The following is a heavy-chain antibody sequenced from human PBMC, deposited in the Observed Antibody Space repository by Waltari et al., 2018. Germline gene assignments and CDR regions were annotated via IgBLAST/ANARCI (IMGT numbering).Heavy chain of an antibody. CDR3: ARAVVGATKYFDY. CDR1: GGSFSGYY. D-gene: IGHD1-26*01. J-gene: IGHJ4*02. V-gene: IGHV4-34*01. CDR2: INHSGST. Sequence: QVQLQQWGAGLLKPSETLSLTCAVYGGSFSGYYWSWIRQPPGKGLEWIGEINHSGSTNDNPSLKSRVTISVDTSKTQFSLKLSSVTAADTAVYYCARAVVGATKYFDYWGQGTLVTVSS.